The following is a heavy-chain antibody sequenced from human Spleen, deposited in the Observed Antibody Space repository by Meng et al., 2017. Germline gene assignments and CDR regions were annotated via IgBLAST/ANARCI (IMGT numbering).Heavy chain of an antibody. CDR1: GFTFTDHY. V-gene: IGHV3-23*04. CDR3: AKVGSAWYFEH. Sequence: EVQLVESGGGLVQPGGSLRLSCAASGFTFTDHYMDWVRQAPGKGLEWVSAISGSGGNTYYADSVKGRFTISRDNSKSTLYLQMNTLRAEDTAVYYCAKVGSAWYFEHWGQGSLVTVSS. J-gene: IGHJ1*01. D-gene: IGHD6-13*01. CDR2: ISGSGGNT.